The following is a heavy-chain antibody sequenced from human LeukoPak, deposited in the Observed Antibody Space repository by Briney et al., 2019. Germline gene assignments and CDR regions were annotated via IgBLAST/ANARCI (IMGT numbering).Heavy chain of an antibody. D-gene: IGHD3-22*01. J-gene: IGHJ4*02. V-gene: IGHV3-23*01. CDR2: ISGSGGST. Sequence: GGSLRLSCAASGFTFSSYAMSWVRQAPGKGREWVSAISGSGGSTYYADSVKGRFTISRDNSKNTLYLQMNSLRAEDTAVYYCAKASAMIVVVSKHFDYWGQGTLVTVSS. CDR3: AKASAMIVVVSKHFDY. CDR1: GFTFSSYA.